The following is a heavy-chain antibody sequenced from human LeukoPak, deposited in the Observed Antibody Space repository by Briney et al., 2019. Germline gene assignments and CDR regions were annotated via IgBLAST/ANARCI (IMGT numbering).Heavy chain of an antibody. Sequence: PSQTLSLTCAISGDSVSSNSAAWNWIRQSPSRGLEWLGRTYYRSKWYNDYAVSVKSRITIKPDTSKNQFSLQLNSVTPEDTAVYYCAREDTAMDLEGPFDYWGQGTLVTVSS. J-gene: IGHJ4*02. CDR2: TYYRSKWYN. D-gene: IGHD5-18*01. CDR3: AREDTAMDLEGPFDY. V-gene: IGHV6-1*01. CDR1: GDSVSSNSAA.